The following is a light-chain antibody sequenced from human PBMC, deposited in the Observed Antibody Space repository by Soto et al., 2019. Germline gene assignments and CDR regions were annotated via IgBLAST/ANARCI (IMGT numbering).Light chain of an antibody. V-gene: IGKV3-20*01. J-gene: IGKJ4*01. Sequence: EIVLTQSPGTLSLSPGERATLSCRASQSVSSSYLAWYQQKPGQAPRLLIYGASSRATGIPDRFSGSGSGTDFPPTISRLEPEDFAVYYCQQYSSSPGLTFGGGTKVEIK. CDR1: QSVSSSY. CDR2: GAS. CDR3: QQYSSSPGLT.